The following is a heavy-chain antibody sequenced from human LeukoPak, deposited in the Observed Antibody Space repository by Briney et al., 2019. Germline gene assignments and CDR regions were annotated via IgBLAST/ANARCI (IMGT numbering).Heavy chain of an antibody. CDR1: GGSISSYY. V-gene: IGHV4-59*01. Sequence: PSETLSLTCTVSGGSISSYYWNWIRQPPGKGLGWIGYIYYSGSTNYNPSLKSRVTISVDTSKNQFSLKLSSVTVADTAVYYCARVHIAAAGPYYFDYWGQGTLVTVSS. D-gene: IGHD6-13*01. J-gene: IGHJ4*02. CDR2: IYYSGST. CDR3: ARVHIAAAGPYYFDY.